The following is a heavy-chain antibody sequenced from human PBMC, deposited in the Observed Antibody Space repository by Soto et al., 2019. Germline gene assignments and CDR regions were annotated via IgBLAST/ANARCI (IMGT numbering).Heavy chain of an antibody. CDR3: ATRPTYGPS. CDR1: GDSINDWW. Sequence: QVQLQESGPGLVKPSGTLSLTCVVSGDSINDWWWSWVRQPPGKGLEWIGEMFHSGGTNYNPSLESQVTISIDKSKNQLSLMLTSVTAADTAVYYCATRPTYGPSWGQGTLVTVSS. D-gene: IGHD2-8*01. V-gene: IGHV4-4*02. J-gene: IGHJ5*02. CDR2: MFHSGGT.